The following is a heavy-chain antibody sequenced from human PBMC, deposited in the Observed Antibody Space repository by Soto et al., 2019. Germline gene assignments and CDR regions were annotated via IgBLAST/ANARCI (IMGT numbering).Heavy chain of an antibody. CDR2: ISYDGSNK. V-gene: IGHV3-30*18. CDR1: GLTFSSYG. CDR3: AKDSPLRDHYFDY. Sequence: PGGSLRLSCAASGLTFSSYGMHWVRQAPGKGLEWVAVISYDGSNKYYADSVKGRFTISRDNSKNTLYLQMNSLRAEDTAVYYCAKDSPLRDHYFDYWGQGTLVTVSS. J-gene: IGHJ4*02.